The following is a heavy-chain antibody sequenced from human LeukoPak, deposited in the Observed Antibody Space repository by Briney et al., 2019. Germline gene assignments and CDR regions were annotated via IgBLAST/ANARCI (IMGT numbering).Heavy chain of an antibody. CDR2: IYYSGST. D-gene: IGHD6-13*01. Sequence: SETLSLTCTVSGGSISSYYWSWIRQPPGKGLEWIGYIYYSGSTNYNPSLKSRVTISVDTSKNQFSLKLSSVTAADTAVYYCARDLTGSAAAGTSYYYYYGIDVWGKGTTVTVSS. CDR3: ARDLTGSAAAGTSYYYYYGIDV. V-gene: IGHV4-59*01. CDR1: GGSISSYY. J-gene: IGHJ6*04.